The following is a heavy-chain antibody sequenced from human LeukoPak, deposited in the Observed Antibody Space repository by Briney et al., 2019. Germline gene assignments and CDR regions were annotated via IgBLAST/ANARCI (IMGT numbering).Heavy chain of an antibody. J-gene: IGHJ5*02. CDR3: AGVERGGYATGFAP. D-gene: IGHD5-12*01. V-gene: IGHV4-34*01. Sequence: SETLSLTCAVYGGSFSGYYWSWIRQPPGKGLEWIGEINHSGSTNYNPPLKSRVTMSVDTSKNQFSLKLSSVTAADTAVYYCAGVERGGYATGFAPWGQGTLVPVSS. CDR2: INHSGST. CDR1: GGSFSGYY.